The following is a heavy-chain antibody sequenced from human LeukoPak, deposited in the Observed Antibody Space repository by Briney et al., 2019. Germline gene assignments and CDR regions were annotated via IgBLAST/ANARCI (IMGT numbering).Heavy chain of an antibody. CDR1: GFTFDDYA. Sequence: GRSLRLSCAASGFTFDDYAMHWVRQAPGKGLEWVSGISWNSGSIGYADSVKGRFTISRDNAKNSLYLQMNSLRAEDTALYYCAKDRVGAYDFWSGYPTYNWFDPWGQGTLVTVSS. V-gene: IGHV3-9*01. CDR2: ISWNSGSI. D-gene: IGHD3-3*01. CDR3: AKDRVGAYDFWSGYPTYNWFDP. J-gene: IGHJ5*02.